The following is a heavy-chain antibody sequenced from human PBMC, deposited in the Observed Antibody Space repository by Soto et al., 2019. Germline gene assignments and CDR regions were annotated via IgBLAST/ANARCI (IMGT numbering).Heavy chain of an antibody. CDR3: ARDPHEFWTSYWFDP. V-gene: IGHV1-18*01. J-gene: IGHJ5*02. Sequence: ASVKVSCKTSGYTFNTYGINWVRQAPGQGLELMGWISAYDGKTTYAEKFQGRVTLTADTSTSTAYMELRSLRSDDTAIYYCARDPHEFWTSYWFDPWGQGTPVTVSS. CDR1: GYTFNTYG. D-gene: IGHD3-3*01. CDR2: ISAYDGKT.